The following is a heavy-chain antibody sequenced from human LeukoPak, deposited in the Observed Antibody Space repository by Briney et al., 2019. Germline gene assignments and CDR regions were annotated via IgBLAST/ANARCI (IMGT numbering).Heavy chain of an antibody. V-gene: IGHV4-59*01. CDR3: ARVKGNWNDVHYYYYGMDV. D-gene: IGHD1-1*01. CDR1: GGSISSYY. J-gene: IGHJ6*04. Sequence: PSETLSLTCTVSGGSISSYYWSWIRQSPGKGLEWIGYIYYSGSTNYNPSLKSRDTISVDTSKNQFSLKLSSVTAADTAVYYCARVKGNWNDVHYYYYGMDVWGKGTTVTVSS. CDR2: IYYSGST.